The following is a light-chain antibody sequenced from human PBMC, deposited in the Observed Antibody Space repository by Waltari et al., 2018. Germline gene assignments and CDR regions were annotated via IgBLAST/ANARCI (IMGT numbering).Light chain of an antibody. V-gene: IGLV2-14*03. CDR3: CSYTENNTWI. J-gene: IGLJ3*02. Sequence: QSALTQPASVSGSPGQSIPISCRGSSDDIGGDDYVSWYQKFPGEAPKLLIFDVNRRPSGVANRFSGSKSGNTASLTISGLQTDDETDYYCCSYTENNTWIFGGGTRVTVL. CDR2: DVN. CDR1: SDDIGGDDY.